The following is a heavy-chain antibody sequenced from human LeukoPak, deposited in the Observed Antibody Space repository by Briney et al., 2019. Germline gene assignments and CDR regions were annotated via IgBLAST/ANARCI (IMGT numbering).Heavy chain of an antibody. V-gene: IGHV3-30*03. CDR3: GSGTYLYYFDH. CDR2: ISYDGSDK. D-gene: IGHD1-26*01. Sequence: GRSLRLSCAASGFTFSSYGMHWVRQAPGKGLEWVAVISYDGSDKYYADSVKGRFTISRDNSKNTLFLQMNSLRAEDTAVYYCGSGTYLYYFDHWGQGTLVPVSS. CDR1: GFTFSSYG. J-gene: IGHJ4*02.